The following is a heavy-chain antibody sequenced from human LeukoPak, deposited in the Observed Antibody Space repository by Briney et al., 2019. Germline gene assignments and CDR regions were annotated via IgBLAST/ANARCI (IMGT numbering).Heavy chain of an antibody. Sequence: GRSLRLSCAASGFSFDDYTMHWVRQAPGKGLEWVSGISWNSGILGYADSVKGRFTISRDNAKNSLYLQMSSLTADDTALYYCARNEWQAYYFDYWGQGTLVTVSS. CDR2: ISWNSGIL. CDR1: GFSFDDYT. D-gene: IGHD1-1*01. CDR3: ARNEWQAYYFDY. V-gene: IGHV3-9*01. J-gene: IGHJ4*02.